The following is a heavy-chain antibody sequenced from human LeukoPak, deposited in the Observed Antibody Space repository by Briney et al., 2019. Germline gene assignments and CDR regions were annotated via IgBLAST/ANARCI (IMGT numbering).Heavy chain of an antibody. J-gene: IGHJ3*02. V-gene: IGHV4-4*07. Sequence: SETLSLXCTVSGGSINTYYYWSWIRQPAGKGLEWIGRIYTSGSTNYNPSLKSRVTMSVDTSKNQFSLKLSSVTAADTAVYYCARGFYSDSSGQFVPGAFDIWGQGTMVTVSS. CDR1: GGSINTYYY. CDR2: IYTSGST. D-gene: IGHD3-22*01. CDR3: ARGFYSDSSGQFVPGAFDI.